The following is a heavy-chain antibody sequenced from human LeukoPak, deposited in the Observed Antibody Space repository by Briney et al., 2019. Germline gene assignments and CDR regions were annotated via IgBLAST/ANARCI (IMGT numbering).Heavy chain of an antibody. V-gene: IGHV4-4*02. CDR3: ARNGYYSADY. CDR1: GYSISSGYW. D-gene: IGHD4-17*01. CDR2: IVHTGST. Sequence: PSGTLSLTCVVSGYSISSGYWWNWVRQSPGKGLEWIGEIVHTGSTNYNPSLKSRVTISVDTSKNQFSLKLTSVTAADTAMYYCARNGYYSADYWGQGTLVTVSS. J-gene: IGHJ4*02.